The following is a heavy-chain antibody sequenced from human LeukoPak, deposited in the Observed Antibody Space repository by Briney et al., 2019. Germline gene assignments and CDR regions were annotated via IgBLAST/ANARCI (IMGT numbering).Heavy chain of an antibody. Sequence: GGSLRLSCAASGFSFSSYDIHWVRQATGKGLEWVSVIGTGGDTYYSGSVKGRFTISRENAKNSLYLQMNSLRADDTAVYYCAKMVREFYTISYYFDYWGQGTLVTVSS. V-gene: IGHV3-13*04. D-gene: IGHD2-8*01. J-gene: IGHJ4*02. CDR2: IGTGGDT. CDR3: AKMVREFYTISYYFDY. CDR1: GFSFSSYD.